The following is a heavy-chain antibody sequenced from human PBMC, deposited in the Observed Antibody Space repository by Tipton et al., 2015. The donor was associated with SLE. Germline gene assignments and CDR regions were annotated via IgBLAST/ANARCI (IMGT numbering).Heavy chain of an antibody. CDR3: AAYQGGEGAFDI. CDR1: GFTFSSYA. CDR2: ISSSSSYT. D-gene: IGHD2-2*01. Sequence: GSLRLSCAASGFTFSSYAMSWVRQAPGKGLEWVSYISSSSSYTNYADSVKGRFTISRDNAKNSLYLQMNSLRAEDTAVYYCAAYQGGEGAFDIWGQGTMVTVSS. J-gene: IGHJ3*02. V-gene: IGHV3-11*03.